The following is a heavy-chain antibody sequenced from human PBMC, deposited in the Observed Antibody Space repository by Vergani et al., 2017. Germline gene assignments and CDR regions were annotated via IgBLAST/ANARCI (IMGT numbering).Heavy chain of an antibody. CDR1: GGSISSGVYY. Sequence: QVQLQESGPGLVKPSQTLSLTCTVSGGSISSGVYYWSWIRQHPGKGLEWIGYIYYSGSTYYNPSLKSRVTISVDTSKNQFSLKLSSVTAADTAVYYCARDRREYQLLRAPYYYYMDVWGKGTTVTVSS. D-gene: IGHD2-2*01. CDR2: IYYSGST. J-gene: IGHJ6*03. CDR3: ARDRREYQLLRAPYYYYMDV. V-gene: IGHV4-31*03.